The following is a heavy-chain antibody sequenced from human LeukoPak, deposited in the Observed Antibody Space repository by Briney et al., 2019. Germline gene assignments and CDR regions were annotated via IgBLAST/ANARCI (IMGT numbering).Heavy chain of an antibody. J-gene: IGHJ3*02. CDR1: GFTFSSYG. Sequence: PGGSLRLSCAASGFTFSSYGMHWVRQAPGKGLEWVAFIRYDGSNKYYADSVKGRFTISRDNSKNTLYLQMNSLRAVDTAVYYCARDRVYSYGYRDAFDIWGQGTMVTVSS. CDR3: ARDRVYSYGYRDAFDI. D-gene: IGHD5-18*01. CDR2: IRYDGSNK. V-gene: IGHV3-30*02.